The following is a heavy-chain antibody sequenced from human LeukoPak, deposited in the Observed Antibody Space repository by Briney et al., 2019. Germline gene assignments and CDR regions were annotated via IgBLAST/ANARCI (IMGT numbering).Heavy chain of an antibody. D-gene: IGHD1-1*01. J-gene: IGHJ4*02. CDR1: GYSISSGYY. Sequence: SETLSLTCTVSGYSISSGYYWGWIRQPPGKGLEWIGSIYHSGSTYYNPSLKSRVTISVDTSKNQFSLKLSSVTAADTAVYYCARVTPNWKDKGRDWVDYWGQGTLVTVSS. V-gene: IGHV4-38-2*02. CDR2: IYHSGST. CDR3: ARVTPNWKDKGRDWVDY.